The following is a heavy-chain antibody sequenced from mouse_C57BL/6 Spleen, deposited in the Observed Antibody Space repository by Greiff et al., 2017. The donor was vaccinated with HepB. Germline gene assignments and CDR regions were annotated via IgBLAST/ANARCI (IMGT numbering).Heavy chain of an antibody. Sequence: QVQLQQSGAELVRPGTSVKLSCKASGYTFTSYWMHWVKQRPGQGLEWIGVIDPSDSYTNYNQKFKGKATLTVDTSSSTAYMQLSSLTSEDSAVYYCPRSLSTVVDYYAMDYWGQGTSVTVSS. D-gene: IGHD1-1*01. CDR2: IDPSDSYT. V-gene: IGHV1-59*01. J-gene: IGHJ4*01. CDR3: PRSLSTVVDYYAMDY. CDR1: GYTFTSYW.